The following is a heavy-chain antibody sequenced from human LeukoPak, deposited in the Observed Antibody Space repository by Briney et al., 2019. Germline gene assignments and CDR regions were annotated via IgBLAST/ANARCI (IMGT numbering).Heavy chain of an antibody. D-gene: IGHD2-2*01. J-gene: IGHJ4*02. Sequence: GGSLRLSCAASGFTFSSYGMHWVRQAPGKGLEWVAFIRYDGSNKYYADSVKGRFTISRDNSKNTLYLQMNNLRAEDTAVYYCAGGVCSSTSCRPYYFDYWGQGTLVTVSS. CDR3: AGGVCSSTSCRPYYFDY. V-gene: IGHV3-30*02. CDR1: GFTFSSYG. CDR2: IRYDGSNK.